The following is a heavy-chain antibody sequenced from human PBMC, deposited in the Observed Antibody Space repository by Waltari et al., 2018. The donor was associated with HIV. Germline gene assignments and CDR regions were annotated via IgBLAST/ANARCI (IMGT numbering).Heavy chain of an antibody. Sequence: QVQLQESGPGLVKPSQTLSLTCTVSGGSISSGSYYWSWIRQPAGKGLEWIGRIVTSGSTNYNPSLKSRVTISVDTSKNQFSLKLSSVTAADTSVYYCARGGSYGGYYFDYWGQGTLVTVSS. CDR2: IVTSGST. V-gene: IGHV4-61*02. D-gene: IGHD4-17*01. J-gene: IGHJ4*02. CDR3: ARGGSYGGYYFDY. CDR1: GGSISSGSYY.